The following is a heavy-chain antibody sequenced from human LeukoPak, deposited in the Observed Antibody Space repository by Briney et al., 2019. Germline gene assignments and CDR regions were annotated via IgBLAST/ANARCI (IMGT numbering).Heavy chain of an antibody. Sequence: GSLRLSCTGSGFTFSNYVMSWVRQAPGKRLEWVSGISDSGDDTDYAAAVKGRFTISRDNSKNTLFLQMNIRTVEDTAVYYFVKVGGGVDWYWSPWGQGTPGSVSS. D-gene: IGHD3-9*01. CDR3: VKVGGGVDWYWSP. J-gene: IGHJ5*02. V-gene: IGHV3-23*01. CDR1: GFTFSNYV. CDR2: ISDSGDDT.